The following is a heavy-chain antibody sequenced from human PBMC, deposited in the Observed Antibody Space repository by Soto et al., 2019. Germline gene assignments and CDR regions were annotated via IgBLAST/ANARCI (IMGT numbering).Heavy chain of an antibody. Sequence: QVQLVESGGDLVKPGGSLRLSCAASGFTFSDYYMSWIRQAPGKGLEWVSSITSSGSTTYYTDSMKGRFTISRDNAKNSLYLQMNSLSAEDTAVYYCARERYSYGPYYFDYWGQGTLVTVSS. CDR2: ITSSGSTT. CDR1: GFTFSDYY. D-gene: IGHD5-18*01. J-gene: IGHJ4*02. V-gene: IGHV3-11*01. CDR3: ARERYSYGPYYFDY.